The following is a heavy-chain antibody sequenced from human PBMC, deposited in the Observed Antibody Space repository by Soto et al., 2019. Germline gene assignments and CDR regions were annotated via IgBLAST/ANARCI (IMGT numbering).Heavy chain of an antibody. J-gene: IGHJ5*02. D-gene: IGHD7-27*01. CDR3: ATAASSFLGRNWFDP. CDR2: ISGSGGST. CDR1: GFTFSSYA. Sequence: WGSLRLSWAASGFTFSSYAMSWVRQAPGKGLEWVSAISGSGGSTYYADSVKGRFTISRDNSKNTLYLQMNSLRAEDTAVYYCATAASSFLGRNWFDPWGQGTLVTVSS. V-gene: IGHV3-23*01.